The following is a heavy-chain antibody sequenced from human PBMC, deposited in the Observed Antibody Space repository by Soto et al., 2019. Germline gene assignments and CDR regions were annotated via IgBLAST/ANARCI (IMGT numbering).Heavy chain of an antibody. Sequence: QVQLVESGGGLVKPAGSLRLSCAASGFTFSDYYMSWIRQAPGKGLEWVSYISSRSSYTNDADSVKGRFTISRDNAKNSLSLQMKSLRAEDTAVYYCARVRRYCSGGSCYGFYFAYWGQGTLVTVSS. CDR2: ISSRSSYT. CDR1: GFTFSDYY. CDR3: ARVRRYCSGGSCYGFYFAY. V-gene: IGHV3-11*06. J-gene: IGHJ4*02. D-gene: IGHD2-15*01.